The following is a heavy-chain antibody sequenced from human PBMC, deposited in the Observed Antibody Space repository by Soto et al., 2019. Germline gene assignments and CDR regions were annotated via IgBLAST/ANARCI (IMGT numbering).Heavy chain of an antibody. Sequence: EVQLVESGGGLVQPGGSLRLSCAASGFTFSSYWIHWVRQAPGKGLVWVSRINSDGSSTNYADSVKGRFTISRDNAKNTLYVQMDSLRAEDTAVYYCAREEYSSSSRAFDIWGQGTMVTVSS. CDR3: AREEYSSSSRAFDI. D-gene: IGHD6-6*01. J-gene: IGHJ3*02. CDR1: GFTFSSYW. V-gene: IGHV3-74*01. CDR2: INSDGSST.